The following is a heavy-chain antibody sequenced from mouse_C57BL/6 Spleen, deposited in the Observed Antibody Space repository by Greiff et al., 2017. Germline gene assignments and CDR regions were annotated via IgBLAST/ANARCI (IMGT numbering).Heavy chain of an antibody. CDR3: ARYSSYVGYFDY. V-gene: IGHV5-17*01. CDR2: ISSGSSTI. Sequence: EVKVEESGGGLVQPGGSLKLSCAASGFTFSDYGMHWVRQAPEKGLEWVAYISSGSSTIYYADTVKGRFTISRDNAKNTLFLQMTSLRSEDTAMYYCARYSSYVGYFDYWGQGTTLTVSS. J-gene: IGHJ2*01. CDR1: GFTFSDYG. D-gene: IGHD1-1*01.